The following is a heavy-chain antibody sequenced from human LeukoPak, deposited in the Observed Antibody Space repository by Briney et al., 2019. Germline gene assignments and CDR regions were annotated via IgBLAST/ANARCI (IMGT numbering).Heavy chain of an antibody. J-gene: IGHJ4*02. V-gene: IGHV3-33*01. Sequence: GGSLRLSCAASGFTFRNYGMHWVRQAPGKGLEWVAIIWYDGSDKYYADSVKGRFTISRDNSKNTLYLQMNSLRVDDTAVYYCASTVGGSGTYYNDHWGQGTLVSVSP. D-gene: IGHD3-10*01. CDR2: IWYDGSDK. CDR3: ASTVGGSGTYYNDH. CDR1: GFTFRNYG.